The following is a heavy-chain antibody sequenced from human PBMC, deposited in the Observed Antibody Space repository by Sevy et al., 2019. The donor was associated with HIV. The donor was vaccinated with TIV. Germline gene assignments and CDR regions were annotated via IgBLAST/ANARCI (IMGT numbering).Heavy chain of an antibody. CDR1: GFTFSSYD. CDR2: ISSSGSSI. Sequence: GGSPRLSCTASGFTFSSYDMNWVRQAPGKGLEWVSKISSSGSSIYYADSVKGRFSISRDNAKNSLNLQMNSLRAEDTAVYYCTRNGGAFGNGFDPWGQGTLVTVSS. CDR3: TRNGGAFGNGFDP. V-gene: IGHV3-48*03. D-gene: IGHD3-10*01. J-gene: IGHJ5*02.